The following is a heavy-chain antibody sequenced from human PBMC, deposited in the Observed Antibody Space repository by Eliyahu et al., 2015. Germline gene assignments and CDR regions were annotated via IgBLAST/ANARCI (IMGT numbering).Heavy chain of an antibody. D-gene: IGHD3-22*01. CDR3: AGSMIGLDY. V-gene: IGHV4-34*01. Sequence: QVQLQQWGAGLLKPSETXSLTCAVYGGSFXGXYWSWXXQSPGKGLEWIGEINHAGSTNYNPSLKGRVTISVDTSKDQFSLKLSSVTAADTAVYYCAGSMIGLDYWGQGTPVTVSS. CDR2: INHAGST. J-gene: IGHJ4*02. CDR1: GGSFXGXY.